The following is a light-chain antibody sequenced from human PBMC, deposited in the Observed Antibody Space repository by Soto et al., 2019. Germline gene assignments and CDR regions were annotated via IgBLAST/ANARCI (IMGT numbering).Light chain of an antibody. CDR2: DAS. J-gene: IGKJ2*01. CDR3: QQYGSSPPYT. Sequence: EIVLTQSPATLSLSPGERATLSCGASQSVSNSYLAWYQQKPGLAPRRLIYDASSRATGITDRFSGSGSGTDFTLTISRLEPEDFAVYYCQQYGSSPPYTFGQGTKLEIK. CDR1: QSVSNSY. V-gene: IGKV3D-20*01.